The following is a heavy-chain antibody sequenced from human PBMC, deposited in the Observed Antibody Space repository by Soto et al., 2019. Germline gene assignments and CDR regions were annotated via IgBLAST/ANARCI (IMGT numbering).Heavy chain of an antibody. CDR3: ARAQWELDY. D-gene: IGHD1-26*01. CDR2: ISTTGSFT. V-gene: IGHV3-11*06. Sequence: LRLSCAASGFTFSDYYMSWIRQAPGKGLEWVSFISTTGSFTNYADSLKGRFTISRDNAKNSLYLQINSLRGDDTAVYYCARAQWELDYWGQGTLVTVSS. J-gene: IGHJ4*02. CDR1: GFTFSDYY.